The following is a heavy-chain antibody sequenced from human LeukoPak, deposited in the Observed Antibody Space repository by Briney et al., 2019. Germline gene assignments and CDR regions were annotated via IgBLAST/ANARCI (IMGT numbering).Heavy chain of an antibody. J-gene: IGHJ4*02. D-gene: IGHD3-22*01. CDR3: AKDTVYYYETSGYLDY. CDR2: IRYDGSKK. CDR1: GFTFSSYG. Sequence: PGGSLRLSCAASGFTFSSYGMHWVRQAPGKGLEWVAFIRYDGSKKYYGDSVKGRFTISRDNSKNTVYLQMNSLRAEDTAVYYCAKDTVYYYETSGYLDYWGQGTPVTVSS. V-gene: IGHV3-30*02.